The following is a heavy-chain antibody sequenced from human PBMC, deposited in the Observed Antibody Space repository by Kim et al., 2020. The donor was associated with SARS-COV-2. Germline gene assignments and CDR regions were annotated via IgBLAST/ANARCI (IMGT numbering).Heavy chain of an antibody. J-gene: IGHJ6*02. D-gene: IGHD2-2*01. V-gene: IGHV3-48*04. CDR2: ISSSSSTI. CDR3: ARDRTRDYYYYGMDV. CDR1: GFTFSSYS. Sequence: GGSLRLSCAASGFTFSSYSMNWVRQAPGKGLEWVSYISSSSSTIYYADSVKGLFTISRDNAKNSLYLQMNSLRAEDTAVYYCARDRTRDYYYYGMDVWGQGTTVTVSS.